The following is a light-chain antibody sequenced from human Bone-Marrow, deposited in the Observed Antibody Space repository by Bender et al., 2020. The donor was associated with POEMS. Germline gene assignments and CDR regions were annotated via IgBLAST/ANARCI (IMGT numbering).Light chain of an antibody. CDR3: ATWDDSLNGWV. V-gene: IGLV1-44*01. CDR1: SSKFGSYP. Sequence: QSVLTQPPSASGTPGQRVTISCSGSSSKFGSYPVNWYQQLPGAAPKLVIFNNSQRPSGVTDRFSGSNSGTSASLAISGLRSDDEADFYCATWDDSLNGWVFGGGTKLTVL. J-gene: IGLJ3*02. CDR2: NNS.